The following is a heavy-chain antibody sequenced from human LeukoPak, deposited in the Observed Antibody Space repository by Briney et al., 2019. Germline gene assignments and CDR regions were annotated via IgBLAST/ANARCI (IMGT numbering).Heavy chain of an antibody. CDR1: GGSISSYY. CDR3: AREICSSTSCAGNWFDP. V-gene: IGHV4-59*01. D-gene: IGHD2-2*01. Sequence: SETLSLTCTVSGGSISSYYWSWTRQPPGKGLEWIGYIYYSGSTNYNPSLKSRVTISVDTSKNQFSLKLSSVTAADTAVYYCAREICSSTSCAGNWFDPWGQGTLVTVSS. J-gene: IGHJ5*02. CDR2: IYYSGST.